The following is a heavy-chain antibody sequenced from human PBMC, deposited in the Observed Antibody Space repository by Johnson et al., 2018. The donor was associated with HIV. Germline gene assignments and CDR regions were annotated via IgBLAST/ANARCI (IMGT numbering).Heavy chain of an antibody. CDR2: INWNGGST. CDR3: AREVYYGSGRKTFDI. V-gene: IGHV3-20*04. Sequence: VQLVESGGGVVRPGGSLRLSCAASGFTFNDYGMSWVRQAPGKGLEWVSGINWNGGSTGYADSVKGRFTIARGNGKNSLYLQMNSLRAEDTALYSCAREVYYGSGRKTFDIWGQGTVVTVSS. CDR1: GFTFNDYG. J-gene: IGHJ3*02. D-gene: IGHD3-10*01.